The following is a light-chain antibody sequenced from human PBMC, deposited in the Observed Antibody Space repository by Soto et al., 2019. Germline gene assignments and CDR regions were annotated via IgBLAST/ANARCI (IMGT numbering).Light chain of an antibody. CDR3: QQTYKTPWT. V-gene: IGKV1-39*01. J-gene: IGKJ1*01. CDR2: GAN. CDR1: QTLITY. Sequence: DIQLTQSPSSLSASVGDRVTITCRATQTLITYLNWYQQKPGKAPKLLIYGANTLQGGVPSRFSGSGDGTDFTLTISSLQPEDFATYHCQQTYKTPWTFGQGTKVAIK.